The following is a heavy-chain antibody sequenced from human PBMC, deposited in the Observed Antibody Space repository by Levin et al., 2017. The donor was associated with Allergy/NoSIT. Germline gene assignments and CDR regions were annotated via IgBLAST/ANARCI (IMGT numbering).Heavy chain of an antibody. D-gene: IGHD5-24*01. V-gene: IGHV4-39*07. CDR3: ARCVRRVEMATDLGTGFDS. Sequence: SETLSLTCTVSGDSISSNNYYWGWIRQPPGKGLEWIGNIYYGGNTYYNPSLKSLVTISVDTTKNQFFLNLNSVTAADTVVYYCARCVRRVEMATDLGTGFDSWGQGTLVAVSS. CDR1: GDSISSNNYY. CDR2: IYYGGNT. J-gene: IGHJ4*02.